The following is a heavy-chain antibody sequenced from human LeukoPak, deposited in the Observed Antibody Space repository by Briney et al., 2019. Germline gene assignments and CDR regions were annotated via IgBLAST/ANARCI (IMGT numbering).Heavy chain of an antibody. Sequence: PGGSLRLSCAASGFTFSSYAMSWVRQAPGKGLEWVSVISGSGDSTYYADSVKGRFTISRDNSKNTLYLQMNSLRAEDTAVYYCARDVGHHWFHPWGQGTLVTVSS. D-gene: IGHD2-15*01. V-gene: IGHV3-23*01. CDR3: ARDVGHHWFHP. CDR1: GFTFSSYA. J-gene: IGHJ5*02. CDR2: ISGSGDST.